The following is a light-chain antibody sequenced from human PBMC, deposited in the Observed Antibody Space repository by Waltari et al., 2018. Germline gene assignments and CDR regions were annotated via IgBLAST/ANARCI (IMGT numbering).Light chain of an antibody. V-gene: IGLV2-14*03. J-gene: IGLJ1*01. CDR1: SVHIGRHNF. Sequence: QSALTQPSSVSGSPGQSITISCTGTSVHIGRHNFFSWFQQHPVQAPRLIIFDVSNRPSGVSDRCSGSKSGNAASLTISGLQAEDEADYYCSTYSPSGTPYVFGTGTEVTVL. CDR3: STYSPSGTPYV. CDR2: DVS.